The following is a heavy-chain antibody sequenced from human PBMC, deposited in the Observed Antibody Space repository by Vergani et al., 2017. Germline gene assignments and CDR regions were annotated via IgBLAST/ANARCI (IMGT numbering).Heavy chain of an antibody. D-gene: IGHD2-2*01. Sequence: EVQLVQSGAEVKKPGESLKISCKGSGYSFTSYWIGWVRQMPGKGLEWMGFIYPGDSDTRYSPYFQGQVTLSADKSISTAYLQWRSLKASDTAMYYCARRVVPAATGGAFDIWGQGTMVTVSS. J-gene: IGHJ3*02. CDR2: IYPGDSDT. CDR1: GYSFTSYW. V-gene: IGHV5-51*03. CDR3: ARRVVPAATGGAFDI.